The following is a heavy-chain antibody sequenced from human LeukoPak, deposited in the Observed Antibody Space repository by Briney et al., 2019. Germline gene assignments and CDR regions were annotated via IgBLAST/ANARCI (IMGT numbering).Heavy chain of an antibody. Sequence: ASVKVSCKASGYTFTSYYMHWVRQAPGQGLEWMGIINPSGGSTSYAQKFQGRVTMTRDTSTSTVYMELSSLRSEDTAVYYCARAPSSSWYRSFRWFDPRGQGTLVTVSS. V-gene: IGHV1-46*01. J-gene: IGHJ5*02. D-gene: IGHD6-13*01. CDR1: GYTFTSYY. CDR3: ARAPSSSWYRSFRWFDP. CDR2: INPSGGST.